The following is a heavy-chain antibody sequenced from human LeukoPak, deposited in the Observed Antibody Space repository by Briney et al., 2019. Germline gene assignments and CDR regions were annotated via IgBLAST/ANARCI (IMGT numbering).Heavy chain of an antibody. V-gene: IGHV3-43D*03. J-gene: IGHJ4*02. CDR3: AKGRGDYYDSSGYWTVDY. D-gene: IGHD3-22*01. CDR2: ISWDGGST. Sequence: PGGSLRLSCPASGFTFDDYAMHWVRQAPGKGLEWVSLISWDGGSTYYADSVKGRFTISRDNSKNSLYLQMNSLRAEDTALYYCAKGRGDYYDSSGYWTVDYWGQGTLVTVSS. CDR1: GFTFDDYA.